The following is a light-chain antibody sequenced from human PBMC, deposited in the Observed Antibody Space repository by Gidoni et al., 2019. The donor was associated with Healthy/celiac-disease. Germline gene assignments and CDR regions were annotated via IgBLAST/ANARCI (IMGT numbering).Light chain of an antibody. CDR3: SAYTSSTLWV. Sequence: TQPASVSGSPGQSITISCTGTSSDVGGHNYVSWYQQHPGKAPKLMIYDVSNRPSGVSNRFSCSKSGNTASLTISGLEAEDEADYYCSAYTSSTLWVFGGGTKLTVL. CDR2: DVS. J-gene: IGLJ3*02. CDR1: SSDVGGHNY. V-gene: IGLV2-14*01.